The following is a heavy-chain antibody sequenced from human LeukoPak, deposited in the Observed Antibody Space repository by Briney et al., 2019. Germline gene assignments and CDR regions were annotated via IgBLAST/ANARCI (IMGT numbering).Heavy chain of an antibody. Sequence: QTGGPLRLFCATSQFTFNKYGMHWVRQAPGGGLEWVAFVRYDGTTNQYSDSVKGRFFISRDHSRDMLFLRMDNLSSDDTAVYYCAKGGPSVAATFDHWGQGTRVIVSS. CDR1: QFTFNKYG. D-gene: IGHD6-19*01. CDR3: AKGGPSVAATFDH. V-gene: IGHV3-30*02. CDR2: VRYDGTTN. J-gene: IGHJ4*02.